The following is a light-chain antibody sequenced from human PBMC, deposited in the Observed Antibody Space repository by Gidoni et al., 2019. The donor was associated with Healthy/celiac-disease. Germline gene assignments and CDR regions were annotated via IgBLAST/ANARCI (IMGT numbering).Light chain of an antibody. Sequence: QSALTQPRSVSGSPGQSVTISCTGTSSDVGAYNYVSWYQQHPGKAPKLMIYDVSKRPSGVPVRFSGSKSGNTASLTISGLQAEDDADYYCSSSAGTYPVFFGGGTKLTVL. CDR1: SSDVGAYNY. V-gene: IGLV2-11*01. J-gene: IGLJ2*01. CDR2: DVS. CDR3: SSSAGTYPVF.